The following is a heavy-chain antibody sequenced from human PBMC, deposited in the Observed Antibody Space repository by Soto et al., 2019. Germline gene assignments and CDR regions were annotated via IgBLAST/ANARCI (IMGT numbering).Heavy chain of an antibody. CDR1: GFTFGSYA. CDR2: ISGGDSTT. D-gene: IGHD2-8*02. J-gene: IGHJ6*02. Sequence: GGSLRLSCAASGFTFGSYAMTWVRQAPGKGLEWVSSISGGDSTTYYTDSVKGRFTISRDNSQKTVSLHMNSPRVEDTAIYYCVKDWTGGRCPCMDVWGQGTTVTVSS. V-gene: IGHV3-23*01. CDR3: VKDWTGGRCPCMDV.